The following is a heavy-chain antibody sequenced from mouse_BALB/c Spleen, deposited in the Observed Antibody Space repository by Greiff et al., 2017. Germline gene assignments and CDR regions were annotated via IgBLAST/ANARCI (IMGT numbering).Heavy chain of an antibody. CDR2: ISSGSSTI. CDR1: GFTFSSFG. D-gene: IGHD2-14*01. Sequence: EVQRVESGGGLVQPGGSRKLSCAASGFTFSSFGMHWVRQAPEKGLEWVAYISSGSSTIYYADTVKGRFTISRDNPKNTLFLQMTSLRSEDTAMYYCARSYRYDEDYFDYWGQGTTLTVSS. CDR3: ARSYRYDEDYFDY. J-gene: IGHJ2*01. V-gene: IGHV5-17*02.